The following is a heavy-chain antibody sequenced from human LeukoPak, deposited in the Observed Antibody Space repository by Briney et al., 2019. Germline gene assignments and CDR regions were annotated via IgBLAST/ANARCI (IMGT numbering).Heavy chain of an antibody. D-gene: IGHD3-16*01. J-gene: IGHJ4*01. V-gene: IGHV4-59*08. Sequence: PSETLPLTCSVFGSSITNNFWTWIRQPPGKGLEWTGHIYSTGSANYNPSLKSRVLISGDTSKNQISLKLTAVTAADTAVYFCARHRDYDTWGHGTLVTVSS. CDR2: IYSTGSA. CDR1: GSSITNNF. CDR3: ARHRDYDT.